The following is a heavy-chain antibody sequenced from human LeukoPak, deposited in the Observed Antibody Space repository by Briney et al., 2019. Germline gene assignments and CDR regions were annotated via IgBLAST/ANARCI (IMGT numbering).Heavy chain of an antibody. CDR3: LRDYQGY. V-gene: IGHV3-30*02. CDR1: GFPFGTYG. D-gene: IGHD6-13*01. J-gene: IGHJ4*02. Sequence: GGSLRLSCDASGFPFGTYGMHWVCQAPGKGLEWVAFIRSDGSSTYYADSVKGRFTISRDNAKNSLYLQMNSLRAEDTALYYCLRDYQGYWGQGTLVTVSS. CDR2: IRSDGSST.